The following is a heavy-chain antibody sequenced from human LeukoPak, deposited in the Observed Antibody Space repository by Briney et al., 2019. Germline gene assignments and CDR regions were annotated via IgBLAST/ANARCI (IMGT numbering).Heavy chain of an antibody. CDR3: AGDTYYYDSSGYNYFDY. D-gene: IGHD3-22*01. V-gene: IGHV4-4*07. CDR1: GGSISSYY. CDR2: IYTSGST. J-gene: IGHJ4*02. Sequence: PSETLSLTCTVSGGSISSYYWRWIRQPAGKGLEWIGRIYTSGSTNYNPSLKSRVTMSVDTSKNQFSLKLSSVTAADTAVYYCAGDTYYYDSSGYNYFDYWGQGTLVTVSS.